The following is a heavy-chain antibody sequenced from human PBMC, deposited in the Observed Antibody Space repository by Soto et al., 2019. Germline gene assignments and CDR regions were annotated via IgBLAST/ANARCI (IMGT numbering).Heavy chain of an antibody. Sequence: EVQLLESGGGLVQPGGSGRPSCAASGLPFSTYPMRWLRQAPGKGLEWVSAISGSGGSTYYADSVKGRFTISRDNSKNTLYLQMNSLRAEDTAVYYCAPIGPLTDYWGQGTLVTVSS. CDR3: APIGPLTDY. CDR2: ISGSGGST. D-gene: IGHD3-22*01. J-gene: IGHJ4*02. CDR1: GLPFSTYP. V-gene: IGHV3-23*01.